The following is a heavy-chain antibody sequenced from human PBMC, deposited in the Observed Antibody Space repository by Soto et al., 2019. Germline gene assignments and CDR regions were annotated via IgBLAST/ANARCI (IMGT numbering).Heavy chain of an antibody. J-gene: IGHJ4*02. CDR1: GGSTSSSNYQ. CDR2: VYYNGNT. D-gene: IGHD1-26*01. CDR3: ARLSGSYNDRYFDY. Sequence: ASETLSLTCTVSGGSTSSSNYQWVWIRQPPGKGLEWIGNVYYNGNTYYKASLKSRVTISVDTSNNQFSLKLKSVTAADTAVYYCARLSGSYNDRYFDYWGQGTLVTVSS. V-gene: IGHV4-39*01.